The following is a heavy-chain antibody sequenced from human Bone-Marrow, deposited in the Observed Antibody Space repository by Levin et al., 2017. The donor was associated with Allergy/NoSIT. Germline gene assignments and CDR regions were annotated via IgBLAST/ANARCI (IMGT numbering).Heavy chain of an antibody. Sequence: TSETLSLTCTVSGASVSSPRYFWTWVRQPPGRKLEWMGYIYYNGNTKYNPSLKSRVTMSVDTSKNQFSLSLTSVTAADTAIYYCARDGVYYYGMDVWGRGTTVIVSS. CDR2: IYYNGNT. D-gene: IGHD3-16*01. J-gene: IGHJ6*02. CDR3: ARDGVYYYGMDV. V-gene: IGHV4-61*01. CDR1: GASVSSPRYF.